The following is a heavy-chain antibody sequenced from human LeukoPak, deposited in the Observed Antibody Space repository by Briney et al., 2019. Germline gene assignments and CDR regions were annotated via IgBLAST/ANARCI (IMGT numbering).Heavy chain of an antibody. CDR1: GYTFSSYD. J-gene: IGHJ4*02. V-gene: IGHV1-8*03. CDR2: MSVNSGNT. Sequence: ASVKVSCKASGYTFSSYDINWVRQATGQGLEWMGWMSVNSGNTGYAQKFQGRITITRDASISTAYMEVRSLRSEDTAVYYCARQECANGVCYMGIDYWGQGTLVTVSS. D-gene: IGHD2-8*01. CDR3: ARQECANGVCYMGIDY.